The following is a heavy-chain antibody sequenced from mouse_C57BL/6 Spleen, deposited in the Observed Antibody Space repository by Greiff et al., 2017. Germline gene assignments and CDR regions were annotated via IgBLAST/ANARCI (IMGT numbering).Heavy chain of an antibody. CDR1: GYAFSSYW. V-gene: IGHV1-80*01. CDR3: AKKTVESLDY. D-gene: IGHD1-1*01. CDR2: FYPGDGDT. J-gene: IGHJ2*01. Sequence: VKLVESGAELVKPGASVKISCKASGYAFSSYWMNWVKQRPGKGLEWIGQFYPGDGDTNYNGKFKGKATLTANKSSSTAYMQLSSLTSEDSAVYFCAKKTVESLDYWGKGNTLTVSS.